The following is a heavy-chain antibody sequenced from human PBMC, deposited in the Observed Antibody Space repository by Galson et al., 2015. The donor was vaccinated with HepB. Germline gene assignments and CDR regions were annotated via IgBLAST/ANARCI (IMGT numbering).Heavy chain of an antibody. D-gene: IGHD6-13*01. Sequence: SLRLSCAASGFTFSSYSMNWVRQAPGKGLEWVSYVSSSSSTIYYADSVKGRFTISRDNAKNSLYLQMNSLRDEDTAVYYCARGGYSSSWYGDYWGQGTLVTVSS. V-gene: IGHV3-48*02. J-gene: IGHJ4*02. CDR2: VSSSSSTI. CDR1: GFTFSSYS. CDR3: ARGGYSSSWYGDY.